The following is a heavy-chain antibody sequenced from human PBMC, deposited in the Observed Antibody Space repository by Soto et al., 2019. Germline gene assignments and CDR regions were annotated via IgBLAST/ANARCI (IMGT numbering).Heavy chain of an antibody. V-gene: IGHV4-39*01. CDR2: IYYSGST. J-gene: IGHJ6*03. CDR3: ARLAGPTYMDV. Sequence: PSETLSLTCTVSGGSISSSSSYWGWIRQPPGKGLEWIGSIYYSGSTYYNPSLKSRVTISVDTSKNQFSLKLSSVTAADTAVYYCARLAGPTYMDVWGKGTTVTVSS. D-gene: IGHD3-10*01. CDR1: GGSISSSSSY.